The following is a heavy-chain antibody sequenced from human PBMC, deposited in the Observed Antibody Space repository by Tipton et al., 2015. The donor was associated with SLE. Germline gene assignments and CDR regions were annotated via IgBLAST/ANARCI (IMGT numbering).Heavy chain of an antibody. D-gene: IGHD5-12*01. CDR3: ATDGGYDGFEWGFDY. CDR2: ISHSGST. V-gene: IGHV4-39*07. Sequence: GLVKPSETLSLTCTVSGGSISTSSYYWGWIRQPPGKGLEWIGSISHSGSTHYNASLKSRVTISVDTSKNQFSMKLSSVTAADTAVYYCATDGGYDGFEWGFDYWGQGTLVTVSS. CDR1: GGSISTSSYY. J-gene: IGHJ4*02.